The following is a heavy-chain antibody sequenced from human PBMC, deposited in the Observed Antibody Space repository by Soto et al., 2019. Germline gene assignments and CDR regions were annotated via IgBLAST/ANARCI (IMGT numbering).Heavy chain of an antibody. CDR1: RDTFSKYA. Sequence: QVQLVQSGAEVKKPGSSVKVSCKASRDTFSKYAFNWVRQAPGQGLEWMGWIIPIFDSRNYAEKFQGRVTITADESTSTAYMELRSLRFEETAVYYCARGETYLGVWGQGTTVTVSS. CDR3: ARGETYLGV. J-gene: IGHJ6*02. CDR2: IIPIFDSR. V-gene: IGHV1-69*01. D-gene: IGHD3-16*01.